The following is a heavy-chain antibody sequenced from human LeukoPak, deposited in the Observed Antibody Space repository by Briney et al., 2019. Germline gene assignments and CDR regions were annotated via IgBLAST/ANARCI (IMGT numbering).Heavy chain of an antibody. Sequence: QAGGSLRLSCAASGFTFSSYWMSWVRQAPGKGLEWVANIKQDGSEKYYVDSVKGRFTISRDNAKNSLYLQMNSLRAEDTAAYYCAKEWEYQLLWGAFDIWGQGTMVTVSS. CDR1: GFTFSSYW. V-gene: IGHV3-7*03. CDR3: AKEWEYQLLWGAFDI. CDR2: IKQDGSEK. J-gene: IGHJ3*02. D-gene: IGHD2-2*01.